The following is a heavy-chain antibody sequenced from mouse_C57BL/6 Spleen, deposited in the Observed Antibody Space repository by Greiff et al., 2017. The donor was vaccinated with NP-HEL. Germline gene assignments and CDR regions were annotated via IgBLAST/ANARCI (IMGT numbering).Heavy chain of an antibody. Sequence: QVQLQQSGPELVKPGASVKISCKASGYAFSSSWMNWVKQRPGEGLEWIGRIYPGDGDTNYNGKFKGKATLTADKSSSTAYMQLSSLTSEDSAVYFCARFLYDGYYKGDYWGQGTTLTVSS. D-gene: IGHD2-3*01. CDR1: GYAFSSSW. J-gene: IGHJ2*01. CDR2: IYPGDGDT. CDR3: ARFLYDGYYKGDY. V-gene: IGHV1-82*01.